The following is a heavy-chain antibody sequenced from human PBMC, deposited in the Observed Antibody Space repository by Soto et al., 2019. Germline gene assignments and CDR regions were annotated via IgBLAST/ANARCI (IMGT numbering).Heavy chain of an antibody. V-gene: IGHV3-23*01. Sequence: EVQLLESGGGLVQPGGSLRLSCAASGFTFSSYGMSWFRQAPGKGLEWVSSISGSGGSTYYADSVKGRFTISRDNSNNTLYLQMRSLRAEDTAVYYCANRNDYGSGSYFPFDHWGQGTLVTVSS. CDR2: ISGSGGST. CDR3: ANRNDYGSGSYFPFDH. CDR1: GFTFSSYG. J-gene: IGHJ4*02. D-gene: IGHD3-10*01.